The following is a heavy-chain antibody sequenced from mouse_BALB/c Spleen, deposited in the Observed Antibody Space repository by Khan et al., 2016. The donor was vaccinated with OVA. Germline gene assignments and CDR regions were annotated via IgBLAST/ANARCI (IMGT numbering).Heavy chain of an antibody. J-gene: IGHJ2*01. V-gene: IGHV1-7*01. D-gene: IGHD1-1*01. CDR1: GYTFINYW. CDR2: INPSTGYT. CDR3: ARRGLRWDFDY. Sequence: VQLQQSGAELAKPGASVKMSCKASGYTFINYWILWIKQRPGQGLEWIGYINPSTGYTEYNPNFKDKAKLTADKSSSTAYMQLSSLTSEDSTVDYCARRGLRWDFDYWGQGTTLTVSS.